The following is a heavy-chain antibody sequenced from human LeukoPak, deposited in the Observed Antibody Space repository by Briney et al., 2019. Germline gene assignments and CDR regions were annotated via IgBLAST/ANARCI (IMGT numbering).Heavy chain of an antibody. CDR3: ARVVVVVAAGEHFDY. CDR1: GGSVSSGSYY. D-gene: IGHD2-15*01. CDR2: IYYSGST. Sequence: SETLSLTCTVSGGSVSSGSYYWSWIRQPPGKGLEWIGYIYYSGSTNYNPSLKSRVTISVDTSKNQFSLKLSSVTAADTAVYYCARVVVVVAAGEHFDYWGQGTLVTASS. J-gene: IGHJ4*02. V-gene: IGHV4-61*01.